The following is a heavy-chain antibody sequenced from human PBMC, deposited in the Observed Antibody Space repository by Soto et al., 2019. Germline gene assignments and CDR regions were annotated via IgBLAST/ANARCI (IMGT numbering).Heavy chain of an antibody. Sequence: PSETLSLTCTVSGGSTSSDNYWSWIRQPPGKGLEWVGHIYYSGNTDYNPSLKSRLAISIDTSKNQFSLKLSSVTAADTAVYFCAREGGESSDGLYYFDSWGQGSLVTVSS. CDR1: GGSTSSDNY. D-gene: IGHD3-16*01. CDR2: IYYSGNT. J-gene: IGHJ4*02. V-gene: IGHV4-30-4*01. CDR3: AREGGESSDGLYYFDS.